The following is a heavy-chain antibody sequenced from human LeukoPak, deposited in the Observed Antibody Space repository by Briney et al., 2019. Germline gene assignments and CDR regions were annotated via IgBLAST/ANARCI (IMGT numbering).Heavy chain of an antibody. J-gene: IGHJ3*02. Sequence: GGSLRLSCAASGFTFSSYEMNWVRQAPGKGLEWVSYISGNGFTIFYADSVKGRFTISRDNAKNSLQLQMNSLRAEDTAVYYCARDPVYCSGSTCYSGSFDIWGQGTMVTVSS. CDR1: GFTFSSYE. CDR3: ARDPVYCSGSTCYSGSFDI. D-gene: IGHD2-15*01. V-gene: IGHV3-48*03. CDR2: ISGNGFTI.